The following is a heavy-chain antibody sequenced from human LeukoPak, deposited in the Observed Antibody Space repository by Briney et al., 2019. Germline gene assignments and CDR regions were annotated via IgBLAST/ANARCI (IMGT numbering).Heavy chain of an antibody. CDR2: ISAYNGNT. CDR3: ARDRTTRDWFDP. J-gene: IGHJ5*02. V-gene: IGHV1-18*01. CDR1: GYTFTSYG. Sequence: ASVKVSCKASGYTFTSYGISWVPQAPGQGLEWMGWISAYNGNTNYAQKLQGRVTMTTDTSTSTAYMELRSLRSDDTAVYYCARDRTTRDWFDPWGQGTLVTVSS. D-gene: IGHD1-1*01.